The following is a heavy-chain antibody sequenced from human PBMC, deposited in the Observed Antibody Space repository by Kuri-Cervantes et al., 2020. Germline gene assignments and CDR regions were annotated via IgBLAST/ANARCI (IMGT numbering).Heavy chain of an antibody. Sequence: LSLTCAASGFTFSDYYMSWIRQAPGKGLEWVSYISSSSSTIYYADSVKGRFTISRDNAKNSLYLQMNSLRAEDTAVYYCARSYDGSYYYYYYMDVWGKGTTVTVSS. CDR3: ARSYDGSYYYYYYMDV. CDR2: ISSSSSTI. V-gene: IGHV3-11*04. CDR1: GFTFSDYY. J-gene: IGHJ6*03. D-gene: IGHD1-26*01.